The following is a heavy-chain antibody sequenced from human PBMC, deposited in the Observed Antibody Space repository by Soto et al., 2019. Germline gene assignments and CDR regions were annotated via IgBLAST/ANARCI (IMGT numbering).Heavy chain of an antibody. CDR2: ISSSDTII. CDR1: GFTFSDYY. J-gene: IGHJ4*02. V-gene: IGHV3-11*01. CDR3: ARDLGYYDSSDYFDD. D-gene: IGHD3-22*01. Sequence: PGGSLRLSCAASGFTFSDYYMSWIRQAPGKGLEWVSYISSSDTIISYADSVKGRFTISRDNAKNSLYLQMNSLRAEDTAVYYCARDLGYYDSSDYFDDWGQGTLVTVSS.